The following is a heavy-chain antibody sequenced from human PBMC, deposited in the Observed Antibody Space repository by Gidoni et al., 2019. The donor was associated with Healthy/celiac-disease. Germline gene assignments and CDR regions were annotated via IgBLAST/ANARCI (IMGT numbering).Heavy chain of an antibody. CDR3: ARPGLRGRVNWFDH. V-gene: IGHV5-10-1*01. CDR1: GYSLTSYW. J-gene: IGHJ5*02. Sequence: VQLVQSGGEVEKPGECLRITCKGAGYSLTSYWISWVRQLPGKGLEWMGRIDPSDSYTNYSPSFQGHVTISADKSISSAYLQWSSLKASDTAMYYCARPGLRGRVNWFDHWSQGTLVTVSS. CDR2: IDPSDSYT. D-gene: IGHD1-26*01.